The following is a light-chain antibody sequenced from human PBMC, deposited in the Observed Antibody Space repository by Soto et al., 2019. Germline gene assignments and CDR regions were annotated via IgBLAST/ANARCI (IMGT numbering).Light chain of an antibody. CDR1: QDIRTE. CDR2: ATS. Sequence: AIQMTQSPSYLTASVGDRVTITCRASQDIRTELGWYQQKPGKAPNILIYATSSLQSGVPSRFSGSGSGTDFTLTISSLQPEDFATYYCLLDYNYPRTFGQGTKVEIK. J-gene: IGKJ1*01. CDR3: LLDYNYPRT. V-gene: IGKV1-6*01.